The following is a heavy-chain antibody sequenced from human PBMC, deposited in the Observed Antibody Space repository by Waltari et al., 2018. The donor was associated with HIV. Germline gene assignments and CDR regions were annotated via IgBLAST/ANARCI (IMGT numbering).Heavy chain of an antibody. CDR2: IHSSGNT. D-gene: IGHD2-8*02. CDR1: GGYIGGYY. Sequence: LQDSRPGLVEPSESLSLTCSVSGGYIGGYYWGWILQTPAQVLDFIGYIHSSGNTNYNASLKDRGRMSSDISKKQVSLTLISVTPADSAVYFGARIVTEWAGGVCSAGGFNYWGPG. V-gene: IGHV4-4*09. J-gene: IGHJ4*02. CDR3: ARIVTEWAGGVCSAGGFNY.